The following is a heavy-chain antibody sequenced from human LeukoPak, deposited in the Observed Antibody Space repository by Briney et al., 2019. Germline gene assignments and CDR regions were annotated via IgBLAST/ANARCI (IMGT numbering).Heavy chain of an antibody. Sequence: SETLSLTCTVSGGSISSSSYYWGWIRQPPGKGLEWIESIYYSGSTYYNPSLKSRVTISVDTSKNQFSLKLSSVTAADTAVYYCASELRYFDWLFAGPLYYYYYMDVWGKGTTVTISS. CDR2: IYYSGST. CDR3: ASELRYFDWLFAGPLYYYYYMDV. CDR1: GGSISSSSYY. J-gene: IGHJ6*03. D-gene: IGHD3-9*01. V-gene: IGHV4-39*01.